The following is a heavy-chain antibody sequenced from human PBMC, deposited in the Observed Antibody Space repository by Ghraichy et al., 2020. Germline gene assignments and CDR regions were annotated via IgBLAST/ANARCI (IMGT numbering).Heavy chain of an antibody. J-gene: IGHJ4*02. D-gene: IGHD2-2*02. V-gene: IGHV3-23*01. CDR3: AKDHTPGGGATLDY. CDR2: ISGSGGST. CDR1: GCTFSSYD. Sequence: GGSLRLSCAASGCTFSSYDMNWVRQAAGKGLEWVSAISGSGGSTYYADSEKGRFTISRDNSKNMLYLQMNRLRAEDAAVYYCAKDHTPGGGATLDYWGQGTLVTVSS.